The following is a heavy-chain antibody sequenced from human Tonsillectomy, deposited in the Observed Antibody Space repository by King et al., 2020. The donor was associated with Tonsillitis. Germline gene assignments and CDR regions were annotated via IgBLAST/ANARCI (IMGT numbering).Heavy chain of an antibody. CDR2: ISPSGNST. CDR1: GYTFTNYF. CDR3: ARDVGSSWYPTNWFDP. D-gene: IGHD6-13*01. V-gene: IGHV1-46*01. J-gene: IGHJ5*02. Sequence: QLVPSGAEVKKPGASVKVSCKASGYTFTNYFIHWVRQAPGQGLEWMGIISPSGNSTDYAQKFQGRVTMTRDTSTSTVYMELGSLRFEDTAVYYCARDVGSSWYPTNWFDPWGQGTLVTVSS.